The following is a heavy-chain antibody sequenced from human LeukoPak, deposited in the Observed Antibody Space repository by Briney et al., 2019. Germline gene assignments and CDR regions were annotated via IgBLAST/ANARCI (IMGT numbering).Heavy chain of an antibody. J-gene: IGHJ4*02. D-gene: IGHD5-18*01. CDR2: ISSSGSTI. CDR3: ATKGGYSYGYGPFDY. CDR1: GFTFSSYE. Sequence: GGSLRLSCAAYGFTFSSYEMNWVRQAPGKGLEWVSYISSSGSTIYYADSVKGRFTISRDNAKNSLYLQMNSLRAEDTAVYYCATKGGYSYGYGPFDYWGQGTLVTVSS. V-gene: IGHV3-48*03.